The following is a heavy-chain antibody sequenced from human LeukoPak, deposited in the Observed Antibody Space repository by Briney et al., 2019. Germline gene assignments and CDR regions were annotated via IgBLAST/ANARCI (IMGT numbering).Heavy chain of an antibody. Sequence: SETLSLTCTVSGDSITSYHWSWVRQPPGKGLEWIGYIYYTGSTNYNPSLKSRATMSVDTSKNQFSLKLTSVTAADTALYYCARLDYDSSVYHPYNWFDPWGQGILVTVSS. CDR3: ARLDYDSSVYHPYNWFDP. CDR1: GDSITSYH. D-gene: IGHD3-22*01. J-gene: IGHJ5*02. CDR2: IYYTGST. V-gene: IGHV4-59*01.